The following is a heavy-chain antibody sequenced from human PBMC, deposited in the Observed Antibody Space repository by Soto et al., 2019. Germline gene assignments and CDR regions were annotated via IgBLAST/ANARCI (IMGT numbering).Heavy chain of an antibody. V-gene: IGHV3-21*01. CDR3: ARDLGGSGSYHPRLYNWLDP. CDR2: ISSSSSYI. CDR1: GFTFSSYS. Sequence: PGGSLRLSCAASGFTFSSYSMNWVRQAPGKGLEWVSSISSSSSYIYYADSVKGRFTISRDNAKNSLYLQMNSLRAEDTAVYYCARDLGGSGSYHPRLYNWLDPWGQGTLVTVSS. J-gene: IGHJ5*02. D-gene: IGHD3-10*01.